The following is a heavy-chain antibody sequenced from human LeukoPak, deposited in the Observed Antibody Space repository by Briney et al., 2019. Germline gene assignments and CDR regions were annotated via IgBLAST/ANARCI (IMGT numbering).Heavy chain of an antibody. J-gene: IGHJ1*01. D-gene: IGHD1-26*01. CDR3: ARDGWWELPEYFQH. Sequence: GGSLRLSCAASGFTFSSYSMNWVRQAPGKGLEWVSYISSSSSTIYYADSVKGRFTISRDNAKNSLYLQMNSLRAEDTAVYYCARDGWWELPEYFQHWGQGTLVTVSS. CDR1: GFTFSSYS. V-gene: IGHV3-48*04. CDR2: ISSSSSTI.